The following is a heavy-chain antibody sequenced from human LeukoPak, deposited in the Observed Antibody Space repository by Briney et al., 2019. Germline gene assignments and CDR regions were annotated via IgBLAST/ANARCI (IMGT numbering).Heavy chain of an antibody. J-gene: IGHJ6*02. CDR1: GGTFSSYA. CDR3: ARGLLDVVVPAATYYYYYGMDV. V-gene: IGHV1-69*13. D-gene: IGHD2-2*01. Sequence: ASVKVSCKASGGTFSSYAISWVRQAPGQGLEWMGGITPIFGTANYAQKFQGRVTITADESTSTAYMELSSLRSEDTAVYYCARGLLDVVVPAATYYYYYGMDVWGQGTTVTVSS. CDR2: ITPIFGTA.